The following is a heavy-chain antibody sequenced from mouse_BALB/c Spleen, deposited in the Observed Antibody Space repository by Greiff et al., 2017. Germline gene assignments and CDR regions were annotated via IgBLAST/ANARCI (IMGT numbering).Heavy chain of an antibody. CDR2: ISSGGSYT. CDR3: ARGGTSRNFDY. J-gene: IGHJ2*01. Sequence: EVKLVESGGDLVKPGGSLKLSCAASGFTFSSYGMSWVRQTPDKRLEWVATISSGGSYTYYPDSVKGRFTISRDNAKNTLYLQMSSLKSEDTAMYYCARGGTSRNFDYWGQGTTLTVSS. V-gene: IGHV5-6*01. D-gene: IGHD4-1*01. CDR1: GFTFSSYG.